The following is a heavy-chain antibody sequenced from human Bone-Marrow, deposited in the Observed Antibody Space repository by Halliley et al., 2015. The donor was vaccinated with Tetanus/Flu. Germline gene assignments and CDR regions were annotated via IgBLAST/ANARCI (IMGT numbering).Heavy chain of an antibody. CDR2: INHRGST. CDR3: ASERGNDDFSIWFDP. V-gene: IGHV4-34*01. D-gene: IGHD4-4*01. CDR1: GGSFSGYY. J-gene: IGHJ5*02. Sequence: TLSLTCAVYGGSFSGYYWSWIRQPPGKGLEWIGEINHRGSTNYNPSLKSRVTLSVDTSKNQFSLKLRSVTAADTAVYYCASERGNDDFSIWFDPWGQGTLVTVSS.